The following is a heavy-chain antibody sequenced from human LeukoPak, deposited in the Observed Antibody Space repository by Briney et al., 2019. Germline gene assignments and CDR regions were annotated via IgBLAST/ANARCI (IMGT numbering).Heavy chain of an antibody. CDR1: GYTFTGYY. J-gene: IGHJ4*02. Sequence: ASVKVSCKASGYTFTGYYMHWVRQAPGQGLEWMGWINPNSGGTNYAQKFQGRVTMTRDTSISTAYMELSRLRSDDTAVYYCARGTRQRGDYGELNYWGQGTLVTVSS. CDR3: ARGTRQRGDYGELNY. V-gene: IGHV1-2*02. CDR2: INPNSGGT. D-gene: IGHD4-17*01.